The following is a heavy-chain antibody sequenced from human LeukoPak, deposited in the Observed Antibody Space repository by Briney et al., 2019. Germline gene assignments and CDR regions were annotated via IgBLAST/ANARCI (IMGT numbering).Heavy chain of an antibody. Sequence: PSETLSLTCTVSGGSISSSSYYWGWIRQPPGKGLEWIGSIYYSGCTYYNPSLKSRVTISVDTSKNRFSLKLSSVTAADTAVYYCAREYGELLSQDWGQGTLVTVSS. D-gene: IGHD3-10*01. CDR2: IYYSGCT. CDR1: GGSISSSSYY. J-gene: IGHJ4*02. V-gene: IGHV4-39*02. CDR3: AREYGELLSQD.